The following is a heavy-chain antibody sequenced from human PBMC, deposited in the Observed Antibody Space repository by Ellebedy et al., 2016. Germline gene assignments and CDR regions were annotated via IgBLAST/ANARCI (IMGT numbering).Heavy chain of an antibody. Sequence: ASVKVSXXASGYMFNSHGISWLRQPPGQGLEWMGWISGKNGDTNYAQEFQERVTISTDTSTNTAYMELRSLRSDDSAVYYCARGIDTKNYYYYGMDVWGQGTTVTV. CDR1: GYMFNSHG. D-gene: IGHD2-8*01. V-gene: IGHV1-18*04. CDR2: ISGKNGDT. CDR3: ARGIDTKNYYYYGMDV. J-gene: IGHJ6*02.